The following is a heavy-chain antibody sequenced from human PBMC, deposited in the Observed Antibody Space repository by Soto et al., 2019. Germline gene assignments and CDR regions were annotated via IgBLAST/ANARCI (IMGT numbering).Heavy chain of an antibody. CDR1: GGSFSGYY. CDR3: ARRHVRNVVVVAAPFDY. Sequence: SETLSLTCAVYGGSFSGYYWSWIRQPPGKGLEWIGEINHSGSTNYNPSLKSRVTISVDTSKNQFSLKLSSVTAADTAVYYCARRHVRNVVVVAAPFDYWGQGTLVTVSS. D-gene: IGHD2-15*01. CDR2: INHSGST. J-gene: IGHJ4*02. V-gene: IGHV4-34*01.